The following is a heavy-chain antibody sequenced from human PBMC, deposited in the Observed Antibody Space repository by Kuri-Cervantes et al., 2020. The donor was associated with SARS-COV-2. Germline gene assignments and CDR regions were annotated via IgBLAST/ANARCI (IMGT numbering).Heavy chain of an antibody. Sequence: SETLSLTCTVSGYSISSGYYWGWIRQPPGKGLEWIGSIYHSGSTYYNPSLKSRVTISVDTSKNQFSLKLSSVTAADTAVYYCARVGVYCSSISCYPNWFDPWGQGTLVTVSS. J-gene: IGHJ5*02. CDR2: IYHSGST. V-gene: IGHV4-38-2*02. D-gene: IGHD2-2*01. CDR1: GYSISSGYY. CDR3: ARVGVYCSSISCYPNWFDP.